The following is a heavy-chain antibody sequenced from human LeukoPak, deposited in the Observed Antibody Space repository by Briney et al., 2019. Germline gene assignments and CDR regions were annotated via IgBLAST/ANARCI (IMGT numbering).Heavy chain of an antibody. CDR2: IYTSGST. V-gene: IGHV4-4*07. Sequence: SETLSLTCTVSGGSISSYYWSWIRQPAGKGLEWIGRIYTSGSTNYNPSLKSRVTMSVDTSKNQFSLKLSSVPAADTAVYYCARDHDYAWGSYRYRYYFDYWGQGTLVTVSS. CDR3: ARDHDYAWGSYRYRYYFDY. CDR1: GGSISSYY. D-gene: IGHD3-16*02. J-gene: IGHJ4*02.